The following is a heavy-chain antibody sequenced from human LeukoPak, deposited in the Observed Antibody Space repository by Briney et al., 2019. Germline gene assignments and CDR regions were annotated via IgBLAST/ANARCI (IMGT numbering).Heavy chain of an antibody. CDR2: ISSSSYT. J-gene: IGHJ4*02. D-gene: IGHD2-2*01. V-gene: IGHV3-21*05. Sequence: GGSLRLSCAASGFTFSSYAMHWVRQAPGKGLEWVSYISSSSYTNYADSVKGRFTISRDNAKNSLYLQMNSLRAEDTAVYYCARAVGYCSSTSCYGHFDYWGQGTLVTVSS. CDR1: GFTFSSYA. CDR3: ARAVGYCSSTSCYGHFDY.